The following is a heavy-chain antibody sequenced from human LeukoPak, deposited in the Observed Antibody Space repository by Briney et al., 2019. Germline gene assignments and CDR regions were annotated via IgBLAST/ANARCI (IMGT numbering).Heavy chain of an antibody. CDR2: ISSSGSTI. CDR1: GFTLSSNY. J-gene: IGHJ4*02. CDR3: AVGYCSSIGCSRPGEY. D-gene: IGHD2-2*01. V-gene: IGHV3-11*04. Sequence: GGSLRLSCAVSGFTLSSNYMSWVRQAPGKGLEWVSYISSSGSTIYYADSVKGRFTISRDNAKNSLYLQMNSLRAEDTAVYYCAVGYCSSIGCSRPGEYWGQGTLVTVSS.